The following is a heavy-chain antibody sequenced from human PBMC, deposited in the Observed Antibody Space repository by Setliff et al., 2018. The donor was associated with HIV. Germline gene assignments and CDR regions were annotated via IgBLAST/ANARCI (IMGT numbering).Heavy chain of an antibody. J-gene: IGHJ3*02. Sequence: PGESLKISCQGSGYSFTTYWIGWVRQMPGKGLEWMGIIYPYDSDTRYSPSFQGQVIISADKSISTAYVQWSGLKASGTAMYYCARRPYYDSWSGHQAFDIWGQGTMVTVSS. D-gene: IGHD3-3*01. CDR1: GYSFTTYW. CDR2: IYPYDSDT. CDR3: ARRPYYDSWSGHQAFDI. V-gene: IGHV5-51*01.